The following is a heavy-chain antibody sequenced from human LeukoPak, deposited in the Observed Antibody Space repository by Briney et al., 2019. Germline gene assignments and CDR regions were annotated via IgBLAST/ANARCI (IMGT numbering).Heavy chain of an antibody. CDR3: AKDPAVAGTATYFDY. Sequence: GGSLISSGSASGFTLRCSAMGWLRQAPGRGLEGVSVIRGSGGSTYYADSVQGRFTISRDNSKNTLYLQMDSLRAEDTALYYCAKDPAVAGTATYFDYWGQGTLVTVSS. CDR2: IRGSGGST. V-gene: IGHV3-23*01. D-gene: IGHD6-19*01. J-gene: IGHJ4*02. CDR1: GFTLRCSA.